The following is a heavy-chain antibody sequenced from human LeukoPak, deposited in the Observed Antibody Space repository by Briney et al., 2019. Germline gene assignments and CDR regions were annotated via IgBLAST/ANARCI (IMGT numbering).Heavy chain of an antibody. CDR2: VSYDGTNK. Sequence: PGRSLRLSCAASGFTFNSYGMHWVRQAPGKGLEWVAVVSYDGTNKYYADSVKGRFTISRDNSKNTLYLQMNSLRAEDTAVYYCAKDYAIFGETVPDYWGQGTLVTVSS. V-gene: IGHV3-30*18. D-gene: IGHD3-3*01. CDR3: AKDYAIFGETVPDY. CDR1: GFTFNSYG. J-gene: IGHJ4*02.